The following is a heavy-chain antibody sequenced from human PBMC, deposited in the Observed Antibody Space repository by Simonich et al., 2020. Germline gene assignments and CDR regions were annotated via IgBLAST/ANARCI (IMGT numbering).Heavy chain of an antibody. CDR2: ISYEENNK. Sequence: QVQLVESGGGVVQPGRSLRLSCAASGFTFSSYAMHWVRQAPGKWREWVEVISYEENNKYYADSGKGRFTISRDKSKNTLYLQMNSLRAEDTAVYYCARELSKNGEAAAGYYFDYWGQGTLVTVSS. D-gene: IGHD6-13*01. CDR1: GFTFSSYA. CDR3: ARELSKNGEAAAGYYFDY. J-gene: IGHJ4*02. V-gene: IGHV3-30*07.